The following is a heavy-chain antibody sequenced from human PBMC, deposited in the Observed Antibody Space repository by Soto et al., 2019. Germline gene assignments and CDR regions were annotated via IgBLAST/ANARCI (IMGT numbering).Heavy chain of an antibody. D-gene: IGHD4-17*01. CDR3: ARARFDYGDYAYAFDI. CDR1: GGSISSYY. Sequence: QVQLQESGPGLVKPSETLSLTCTVSGGSISSYYWSWIRQPPGKGLEWIGYIYYSGSTNYNPSLKSRVTISVDTSKNQFSLKLSSVTAADTAVYYCARARFDYGDYAYAFDIWGQGTMVTVSS. J-gene: IGHJ3*02. V-gene: IGHV4-59*01. CDR2: IYYSGST.